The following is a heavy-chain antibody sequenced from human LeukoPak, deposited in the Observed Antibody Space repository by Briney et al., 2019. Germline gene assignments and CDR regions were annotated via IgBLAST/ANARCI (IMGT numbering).Heavy chain of an antibody. CDR3: ARVGYDSSGYWYYFDY. D-gene: IGHD3-22*01. CDR1: GFTFSSYD. CDR2: IGTAGDT. J-gene: IGHJ4*02. Sequence: GGSLRLSCAASGFTFSSYDMHWVRQATGKGLEWVSAIGTAGDTYYPGSVKGRFTISRENAKNSSYLQMNSLRAGDTAVYYCARVGYDSSGYWYYFDYWGQGTLVTVSS. V-gene: IGHV3-13*01.